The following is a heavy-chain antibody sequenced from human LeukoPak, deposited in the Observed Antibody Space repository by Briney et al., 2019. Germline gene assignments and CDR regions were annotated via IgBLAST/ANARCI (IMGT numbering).Heavy chain of an antibody. CDR2: ISYDGSNE. V-gene: IGHV3-30-3*01. CDR3: ARGPQYSGRIDY. D-gene: IGHD1-26*01. CDR1: GFTFSSYT. J-gene: IGHJ4*02. Sequence: GGSLRLSCAASGFTFSSYTMHWVRQAPGKGLEWVAVISYDGSNEYYEDSVKGRFTISRDSSRTTLYLQMISLRAEDSAVYYCARGPQYSGRIDYWGQGTLVTVSS.